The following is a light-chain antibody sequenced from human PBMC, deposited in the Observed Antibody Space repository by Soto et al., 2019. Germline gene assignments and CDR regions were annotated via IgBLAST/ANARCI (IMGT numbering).Light chain of an antibody. CDR2: EVS. V-gene: IGLV2-14*01. CDR3: SSYSSSTVRYV. Sequence: QSVLTQPASVSGSPGQSITMSCTGTSSDVGSYDFVSWYQQHPGKAPKLLIYEVSNRPSGVSARFAGSKTDNTASLTISGLQAGDEADHCCSSYSSSTVRYVFGSGTKVTVL. J-gene: IGLJ1*01. CDR1: SSDVGSYDF.